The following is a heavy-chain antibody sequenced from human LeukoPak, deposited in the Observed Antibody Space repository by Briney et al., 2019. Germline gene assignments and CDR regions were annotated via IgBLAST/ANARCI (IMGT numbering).Heavy chain of an antibody. CDR3: ARGPFSDQLVEYFQH. Sequence: SVKVSCKASGGTFSSYAISWVRQAPGQGLEWMGRIIPILGIANYAQKFQGRVTITADKSTSTAYMELSSLRSEDTAVYYCARGPFSDQLVEYFQHWGQGTLVTVSS. CDR2: IIPILGIA. CDR1: GGTFSSYA. D-gene: IGHD2-2*01. V-gene: IGHV1-69*04. J-gene: IGHJ1*01.